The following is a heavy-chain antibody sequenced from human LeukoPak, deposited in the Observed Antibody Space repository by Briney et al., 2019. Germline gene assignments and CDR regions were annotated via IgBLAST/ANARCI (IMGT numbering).Heavy chain of an antibody. CDR1: GGTFSSYA. CDR3: ARGATAGTDY. V-gene: IGHV1-69*01. J-gene: IGHJ4*02. D-gene: IGHD6-13*01. Sequence: VASVKVSCKASGGTFSSYAISWVRQAPGQGLEWMGGIIPIFGTANYAQKFQGRVTITADESTSTAYMELSSLRSEDTAMYYCARGATAGTDYWGQGTLVTVSS. CDR2: IIPIFGTA.